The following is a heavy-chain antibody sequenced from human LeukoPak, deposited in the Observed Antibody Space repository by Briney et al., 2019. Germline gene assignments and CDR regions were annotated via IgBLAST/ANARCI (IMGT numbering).Heavy chain of an antibody. J-gene: IGHJ3*02. CDR2: INPSGGST. CDR3: AREDRSEIVARLGAFDI. V-gene: IGHV1-46*01. Sequence: GASVEVSCKASGYTFTSYYMHGVRRAPGQGFEWMVIINPSGGSTSYAQKFQGRVTMTRDMSTSTVYMELSSLRSEDTAVYYCAREDRSEIVARLGAFDIWGQGTMVTVSS. CDR1: GYTFTSYY. D-gene: IGHD5-12*01.